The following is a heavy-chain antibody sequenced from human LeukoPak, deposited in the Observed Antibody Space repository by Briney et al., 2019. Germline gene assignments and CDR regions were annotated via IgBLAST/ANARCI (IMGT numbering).Heavy chain of an antibody. Sequence: SQTLSLTCTVSGDSISGSGYYWSWIRQFPGKGLEWIGYVFHSGSTHSNSYHNPSLKTRIIISVDTSNNQFSLKLSSVTAADTAVYYCARDRDGYGYFDYWGQGTLVTVSS. CDR3: ARDRDGYGYFDY. CDR2: VFHSGSTHSNS. CDR1: GDSISGSGYY. V-gene: IGHV4-31*03. D-gene: IGHD5-24*01. J-gene: IGHJ4*02.